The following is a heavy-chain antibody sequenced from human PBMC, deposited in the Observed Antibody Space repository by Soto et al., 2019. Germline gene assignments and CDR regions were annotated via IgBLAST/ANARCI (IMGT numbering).Heavy chain of an antibody. CDR1: GFTVSGNF. CDR3: ATNRGPDRPWGLFEY. CDR2: IYTGGTT. Sequence: PGGSLRLSCAASGFTVSGNFMSWVRQAPGKGLEWVSVIYTGGTTYYGDSVKGRFTISRDNSKNTLYLQMNSLRVEDTAVYYCATNRGPDRPWGLFEYWGQGTLVTVSS. J-gene: IGHJ4*02. D-gene: IGHD3-10*01. V-gene: IGHV3-53*01.